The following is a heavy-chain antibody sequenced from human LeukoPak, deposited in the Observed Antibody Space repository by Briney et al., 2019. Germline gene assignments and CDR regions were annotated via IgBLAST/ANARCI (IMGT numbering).Heavy chain of an antibody. CDR1: GYTFTGYY. CDR2: INPNSGGT. V-gene: IGHV1-2*02. J-gene: IGHJ6*03. Sequence: GASVKVSCKASGYTFTGYYMHWVRQAPGQGLEWMGWINPNSGGTNYAQNFQGRVTMTRDTSISTAYMELRSLRSDDTAVYYCARVREYYYYYMDVWGKGTTVTVSS. CDR3: ARVREYYYYYMDV. D-gene: IGHD2-21*01.